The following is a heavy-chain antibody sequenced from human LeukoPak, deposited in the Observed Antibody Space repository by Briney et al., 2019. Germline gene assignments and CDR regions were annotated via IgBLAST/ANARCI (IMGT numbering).Heavy chain of an antibody. J-gene: IGHJ5*02. CDR1: GGSISTYDYY. CDR2: MYYSGTT. V-gene: IGHV4-30-4*08. D-gene: IGHD3-3*01. CDR3: ARDPYDFWSGFHWFDP. Sequence: PSQTLSLTCTVTGGSISTYDYYWRWIRQPPGKGLEWIGYMYYSGTTYYNPSLKSRVTMSVDTSKNQFSLKLSSVTAADTAMYYCARDPYDFWSGFHWFDPWGQGTLVTVSS.